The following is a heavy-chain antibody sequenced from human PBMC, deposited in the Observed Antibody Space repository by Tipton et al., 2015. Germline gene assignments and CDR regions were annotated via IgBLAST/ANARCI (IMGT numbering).Heavy chain of an antibody. Sequence: SLRLSCEASGFTFSSYSMNWVRQAPGKGLEWVSSISSSSSYIYYADSVKGRFTISRDNAKNSLYLQMNSLRAEDTAVYHCARGLCSGGSCYPPPLYGMDVWGQGTTVTVSS. J-gene: IGHJ6*02. D-gene: IGHD2-15*01. CDR1: GFTFSSYS. CDR2: ISSSSSYI. CDR3: ARGLCSGGSCYPPPLYGMDV. V-gene: IGHV3-21*04.